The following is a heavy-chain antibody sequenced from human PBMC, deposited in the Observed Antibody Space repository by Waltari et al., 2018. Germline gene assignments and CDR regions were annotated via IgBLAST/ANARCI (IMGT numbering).Heavy chain of an antibody. CDR3: ASQSLVVYALGY. Sequence: EVQLVESGGGLVKPGGSLRLSCAASGFTFSSYSMNWVRQAPGKVLEWVSSISSSSSYIYYADSVKGRFTISRDNAKNSLYLQMNSLRAEDTAVYYCASQSLVVYALGYWGQGTLVTVSS. J-gene: IGHJ4*02. CDR1: GFTFSSYS. D-gene: IGHD2-8*02. CDR2: ISSSSSYI. V-gene: IGHV3-21*01.